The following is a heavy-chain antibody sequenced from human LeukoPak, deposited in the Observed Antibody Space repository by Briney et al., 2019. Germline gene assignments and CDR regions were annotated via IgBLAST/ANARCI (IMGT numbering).Heavy chain of an antibody. CDR3: AKERDATGISFPLDY. Sequence: GGTLRLSCAASGFTFSSYAMTWVRQAPGKGLEWVSSISISGGSTYYADSVKGRFTISRDNAKNTLYLQMNSLRAEDTAVYYCAKERDATGISFPLDYWGQGTLVTVSP. CDR1: GFTFSSYA. J-gene: IGHJ4*02. V-gene: IGHV3-23*01. CDR2: ISISGGST. D-gene: IGHD4-23*01.